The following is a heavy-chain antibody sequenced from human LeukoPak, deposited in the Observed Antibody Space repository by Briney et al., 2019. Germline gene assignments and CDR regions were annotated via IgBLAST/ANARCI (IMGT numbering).Heavy chain of an antibody. CDR3: ASTPYYIAVAGLFGY. J-gene: IGHJ4*02. V-gene: IGHV4-39*01. CDR2: IYYSGST. CDR1: GGSISSSSYY. D-gene: IGHD6-19*01. Sequence: PSETLSLTCTVSGGSISSSSYYWGWIRQPPGKGLEWIGSIYYSGSTYYNPSLKSRVTISVDTSKNQFSLKLSSVTAADTAVYYCASTPYYIAVAGLFGYWGQGTLVTVSS.